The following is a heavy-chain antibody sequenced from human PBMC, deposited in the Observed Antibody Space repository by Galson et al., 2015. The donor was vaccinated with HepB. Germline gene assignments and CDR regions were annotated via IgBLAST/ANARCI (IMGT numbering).Heavy chain of an antibody. CDR2: IYPDDSDT. V-gene: IGHV5-51*01. J-gene: IGHJ3*02. CDR3: ARTPTAILNDAYDI. CDR1: GYNFTTSW. D-gene: IGHD2-21*02. Sequence: SGAEVKKPGKSLKISCEASGYNFTTSWIAWVRQMPGKGLEWMGIIYPDDSDTRYNPSFQGQVTISVDKFISTAYLQWSSLKASDTAMYYCARTPTAILNDAYDIWGQGTMVTVSS.